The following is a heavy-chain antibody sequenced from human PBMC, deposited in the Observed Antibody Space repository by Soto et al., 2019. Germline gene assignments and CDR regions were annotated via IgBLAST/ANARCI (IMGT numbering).Heavy chain of an antibody. Sequence: PGGSLRLSCAASGYTFSDNYMSWIRQAPGKGLEWISYIDTSGTKIYYADSVKGRFTITRDNAKNSLYLEMNSLRDEDTAVYYCASHYDMWSGYLSPVDYWGQGTLVTVSS. D-gene: IGHD3-3*01. CDR1: GYTFSDNY. V-gene: IGHV3-11*01. J-gene: IGHJ4*02. CDR2: IDTSGTKI. CDR3: ASHYDMWSGYLSPVDY.